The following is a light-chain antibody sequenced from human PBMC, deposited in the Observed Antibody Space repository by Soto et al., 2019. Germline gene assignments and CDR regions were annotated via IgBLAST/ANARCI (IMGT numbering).Light chain of an antibody. CDR3: QQYYSTPT. CDR1: QSVLYRSNNNNY. J-gene: IGKJ2*01. Sequence: DIVMTQSPDSLAVSLGERATINCKSSQSVLYRSNNNNYLAWYQQKPGQPPRLLIYWASTRESGVPDRFSGSGSGTDFTLTISSLQAEDVAVYYCQQYYSTPTFGQGTKLEIK. V-gene: IGKV4-1*01. CDR2: WAS.